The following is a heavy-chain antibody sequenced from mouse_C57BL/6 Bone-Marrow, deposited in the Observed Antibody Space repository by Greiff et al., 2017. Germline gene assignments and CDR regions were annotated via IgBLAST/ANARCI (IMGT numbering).Heavy chain of an antibody. CDR2: ISYSGST. CDR3: ARGHYYGSSYAMDY. V-gene: IGHV3-8*01. D-gene: IGHD1-1*01. Sequence: EVQRVESGPGLAKPSQTLSLPCSVTGYSITSDYWNWIRKFPGTKLEYMGYISYSGSTYYNPSLKSRISITRDTSKNQYYLQLNSVTTEDTATYYWARGHYYGSSYAMDYWGQGTSVTVSS. J-gene: IGHJ4*01. CDR1: GYSITSDY.